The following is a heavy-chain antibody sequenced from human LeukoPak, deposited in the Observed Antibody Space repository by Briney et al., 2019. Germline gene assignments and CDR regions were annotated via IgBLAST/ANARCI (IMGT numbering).Heavy chain of an antibody. V-gene: IGHV4-39*07. D-gene: IGHD4-17*01. CDR3: ASGLSGDTTVTTEWFDP. Sequence: SSETLSLTCGVSGDSIRRSTYYWGWIRQPPGKGLEWIGSFYYSGSISNIPSLTSRDTISLDTSENQFSLKVKSVTPADTAVFYCASGLSGDTTVTTEWFDPWGQGTLVTVSS. CDR1: GDSIRRSTYY. CDR2: FYYSGSI. J-gene: IGHJ5*02.